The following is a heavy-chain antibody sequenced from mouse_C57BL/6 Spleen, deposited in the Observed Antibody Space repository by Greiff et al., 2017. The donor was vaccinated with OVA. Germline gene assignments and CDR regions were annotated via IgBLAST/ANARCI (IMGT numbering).Heavy chain of an antibody. CDR2: INYDGSST. CDR3: AREDYGNYPYFDY. Sequence: EVMLVESEGGLVQPGSSMKLSCTASGFTFSDYYMAWVRQVPEKGLEWVANINYDGSSTYYLDSLKSRFIISRDNAKNILYLQMSSLKSEDTATYYCAREDYGNYPYFDYWGQGTTLTVSS. V-gene: IGHV5-16*01. CDR1: GFTFSDYY. J-gene: IGHJ2*01. D-gene: IGHD2-1*01.